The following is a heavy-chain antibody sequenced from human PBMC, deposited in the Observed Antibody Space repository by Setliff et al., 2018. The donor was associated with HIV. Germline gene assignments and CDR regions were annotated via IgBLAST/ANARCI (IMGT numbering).Heavy chain of an antibody. V-gene: IGHV4-39*01. CDR3: VRVYGGSGSRPGYYYYYMDV. J-gene: IGHJ6*03. D-gene: IGHD3-10*01. CDR2: FYYNGDS. CDR1: GDSVNDRSYF. Sequence: PSETLSLTCTVSGDSVNDRSYFWGWIRQPPGKGLEWIGTFYYNGDSRYNPSLKSRVTISVDTSKNQFSLNLNSVTAADTAVYYCVRVYGGSGSRPGYYYYYMDVWGKGTTVTVSS.